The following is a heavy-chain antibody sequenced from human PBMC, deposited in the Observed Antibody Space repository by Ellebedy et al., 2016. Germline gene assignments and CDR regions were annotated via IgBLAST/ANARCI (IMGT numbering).Heavy chain of an antibody. V-gene: IGHV4-4*02. Sequence: SETLSLTCAVSGVSISSSNWWTWVRPPPGKGLEWIGEIFHSGSTNYNPSLKSRVTISADKSKNQFSLKLSSVTAADTAVYYCARIVYSGSGSYIDYWGQGTLVTVSS. J-gene: IGHJ4*02. CDR3: ARIVYSGSGSYIDY. CDR2: IFHSGST. D-gene: IGHD3-10*01. CDR1: GVSISSSNW.